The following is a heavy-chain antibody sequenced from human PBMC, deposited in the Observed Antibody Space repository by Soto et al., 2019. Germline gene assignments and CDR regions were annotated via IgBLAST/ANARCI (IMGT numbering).Heavy chain of an antibody. D-gene: IGHD3-10*01. CDR3: ARGSGRQWFGESPFDY. V-gene: IGHV4-34*01. Sequence: SETLSLTCAVYGGSFSGYYWSWIRQPPGKGLEWIGEINHSGSTNYNPSLKSRVTISVDTSKNQFSLKLSSVTAADTAVYYCARGSGRQWFGESPFDYWGQGTLVTAPQ. CDR2: INHSGST. J-gene: IGHJ4*02. CDR1: GGSFSGYY.